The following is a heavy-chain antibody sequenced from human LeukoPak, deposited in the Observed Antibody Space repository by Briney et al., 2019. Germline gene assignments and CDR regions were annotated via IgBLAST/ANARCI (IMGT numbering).Heavy chain of an antibody. CDR2: INPNSGGT. V-gene: IGHV1-2*02. CDR1: GYTFTGYY. Sequence: ASVKVSCKASGYTFTGYYMHWVRHAPGQGLEWMGWINPNSGGTNYAQKFQGRVTMTRDTSISTAYMELSRLRSDDTAVYYCARVDSHRAARRAFDIWRQGTMVTVSS. D-gene: IGHD6-6*01. J-gene: IGHJ3*02. CDR3: ARVDSHRAARRAFDI.